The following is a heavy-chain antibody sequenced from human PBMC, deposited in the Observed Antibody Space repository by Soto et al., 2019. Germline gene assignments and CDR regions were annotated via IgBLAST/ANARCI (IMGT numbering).Heavy chain of an antibody. Sequence: GGSLRLSCAASGFTFSSYWMSWVRQAPGKGLEWVANIKQDGSEKYYVDSVKGRFTISRDNAKNSLYLQMNSLRAEDTAVYYCARSLGESYYYYGMDVWGQGTTVTVSS. CDR1: GFTFSSYW. CDR2: IKQDGSEK. CDR3: ARSLGESYYYYGMDV. V-gene: IGHV3-7*01. J-gene: IGHJ6*02.